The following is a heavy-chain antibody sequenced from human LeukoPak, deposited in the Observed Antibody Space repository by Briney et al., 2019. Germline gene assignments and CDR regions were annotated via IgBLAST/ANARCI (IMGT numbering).Heavy chain of an antibody. J-gene: IGHJ5*02. Sequence: PGGSLRLSCAASGFTLSSYSMNWVRQAPGKGLEWIGEINHSGSTNYNPSLKSRVTISVDTSKNQFSLKLSSVTAADTAVYYCARDYGSYYYGYWFDPWGQGTLVTVSS. CDR2: INHSGST. CDR1: GFTLSSYS. D-gene: IGHD1-26*01. V-gene: IGHV4-34*01. CDR3: ARDYGSYYYGYWFDP.